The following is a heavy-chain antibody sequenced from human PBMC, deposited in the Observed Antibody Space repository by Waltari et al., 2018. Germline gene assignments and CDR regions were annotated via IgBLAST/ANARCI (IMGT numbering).Heavy chain of an antibody. CDR2: MKQDGSES. CDR3: SVSLNH. J-gene: IGHJ5*02. V-gene: IGHV3-7*01. Sequence: EVQLVESGGGLVQPGGSLRLSCAASGFTFSNYWMDWVRQAPGKGLEWGANMKQDGSESHYVDSVKGRFTISRDNAQNLLYLQINSLRDEDTAVYYCSVSLNHWGQGTLVTVSS. CDR1: GFTFSNYW.